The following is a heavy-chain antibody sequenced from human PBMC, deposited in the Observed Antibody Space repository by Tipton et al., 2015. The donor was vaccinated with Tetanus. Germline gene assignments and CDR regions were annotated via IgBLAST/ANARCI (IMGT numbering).Heavy chain of an antibody. V-gene: IGHV1-18*04. D-gene: IGHD6-19*01. CDR3: ARDRAVPVQAYGTDV. J-gene: IGHJ6*02. CDR1: GYTLTSYH. CDR2: ISPFTGDT. Sequence: QSGPEVKKPGASVKVSCKASGYTLTSYHMHWVRQAPGQGLEWVGWISPFTGDTEYAQNLQDRLILTTDTSTATAYVEVRSLTSDDTAVYYCARDRAVPVQAYGTDVWGQGTSVTVSS.